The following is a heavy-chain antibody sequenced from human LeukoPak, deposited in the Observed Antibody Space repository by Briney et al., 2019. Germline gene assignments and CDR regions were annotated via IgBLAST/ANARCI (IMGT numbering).Heavy chain of an antibody. Sequence: GGSLRLSCAASGFTFSTYAMSWVRQAPGKGLEWVSAISGSGGSTYYADSVKGRFTISRDNSKNTLYLQMNSLRAEDTAVYYCATMVRGVRFDYWGQGTLVTVSS. V-gene: IGHV3-23*01. CDR2: ISGSGGST. D-gene: IGHD3-10*01. CDR1: GFTFSTYA. CDR3: ATMVRGVRFDY. J-gene: IGHJ4*02.